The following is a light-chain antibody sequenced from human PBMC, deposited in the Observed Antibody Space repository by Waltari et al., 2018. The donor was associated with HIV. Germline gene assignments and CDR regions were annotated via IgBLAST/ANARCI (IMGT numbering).Light chain of an antibody. CDR1: SPKLDSNH. CDR2: SNN. V-gene: IGLV1-44*01. Sequence: QSVLTQPSSASGTPGQRVAISCSGSSPKLDSNHVNWYQQLPGTAPQLLLSSNNQRPSGVPDRISGSKSGTSASLAISGLQSEDEADYYCAAWDDSLNGWVFGGGTKLTVL. J-gene: IGLJ3*02. CDR3: AAWDDSLNGWV.